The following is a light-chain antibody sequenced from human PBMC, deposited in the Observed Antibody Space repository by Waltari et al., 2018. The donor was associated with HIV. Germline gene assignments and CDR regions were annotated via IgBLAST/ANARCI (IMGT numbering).Light chain of an antibody. CDR3: QSYDSNKNWV. CDR1: SGSIAGNY. J-gene: IGLJ3*02. CDR2: ESN. V-gene: IGLV6-57*01. Sequence: NFMLTQPHSVSESPGKTVTISCTRSSGSIAGNYVQWFQRRPGSSPTTVIYESNFRTSGVPARFSGSIDRSSNSASLTISGLKTEDEADYYCQSYDSNKNWVFGGGTKLTVL.